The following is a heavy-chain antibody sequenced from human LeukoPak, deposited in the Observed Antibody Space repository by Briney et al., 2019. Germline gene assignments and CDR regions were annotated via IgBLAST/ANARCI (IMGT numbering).Heavy chain of an antibody. J-gene: IGHJ4*02. CDR3: ARVRGGSCAVCSYYYFDY. CDR1: GVSISSGSYY. Sequence: SQTLSLTCSVSGVSISSGSYYWSWIRQPAGKGLEWIGHIYISGSTNYNPSLKSRVTMSLDTSKNQFSLKLTSVTAADTAVYYCARVRGGSCAVCSYYYFDYWGQGTLVTVSS. CDR2: IYISGST. V-gene: IGHV4-61*09. D-gene: IGHD2-15*01.